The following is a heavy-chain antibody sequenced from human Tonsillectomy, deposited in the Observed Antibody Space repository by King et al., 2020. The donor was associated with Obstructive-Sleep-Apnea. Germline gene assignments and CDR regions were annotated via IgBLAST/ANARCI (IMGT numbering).Heavy chain of an antibody. Sequence: QLQESGPGLVKPSETLSLTCTVSGYSISTDYYWGWIRQPPGKGREWIATIYHSGSTYYNPSLKRRVTISVDTSKNQFSLRLRSVTAADTAVYYCARVGPSQTDYWGQGTLVTVSS. CDR1: GYSISTDYY. CDR3: ARVGPSQTDY. D-gene: IGHD3-16*01. V-gene: IGHV4-38-2*02. J-gene: IGHJ4*02. CDR2: IYHSGST.